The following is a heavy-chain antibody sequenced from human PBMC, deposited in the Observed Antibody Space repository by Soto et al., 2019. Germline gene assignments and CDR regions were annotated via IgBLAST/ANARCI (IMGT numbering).Heavy chain of an antibody. V-gene: IGHV4-4*02. D-gene: IGHD1-26*01. Sequence: QVQLQESGPGLVKPSGTLSLTCAVFGGSISNSNWWTWVRQPPGKGLEWIGEIYHSGSTNYNSSLMSRVTISLDKVNNQFSLKLTSVTVADTAVYYCAHRPIVGAAIWGQGTLVTVSS. CDR3: AHRPIVGAAI. CDR2: IYHSGST. CDR1: GGSISNSNW. J-gene: IGHJ4*02.